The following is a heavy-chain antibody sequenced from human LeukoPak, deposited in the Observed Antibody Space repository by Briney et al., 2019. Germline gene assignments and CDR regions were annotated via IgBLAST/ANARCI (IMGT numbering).Heavy chain of an antibody. CDR1: GGSFSGYY. D-gene: IGHD2-15*01. V-gene: IGHV4-34*01. J-gene: IGHJ6*02. CDR2: INHIGST. CDR3: ARGVVVVVAATPRGYYYYGMDV. Sequence: SETLSLTCAVYGGSFSGYYWSWIRQPPGKGLEWIGEINHIGSTNYNPSLKSRVTISVDTSKNQFSLKLSSVTAADTAVYYCARGVVVVVAATPRGYYYYGMDVWGRGTTVTVSS.